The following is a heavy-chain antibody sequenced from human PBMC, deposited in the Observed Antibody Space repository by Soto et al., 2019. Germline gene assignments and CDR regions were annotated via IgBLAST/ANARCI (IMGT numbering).Heavy chain of an antibody. CDR1: GGSISSGDYY. Sequence: SETLSLTCTVSGGSISSGDYYWSWIRQPPGKGLEWIGYIYYSGSTYYNPSLKSRVTISVDTSKNQFSLKLSSVTAAETAVYYCARGAPLRFLEWLSKNYYYYYGMDVWGQGTTVTVSS. D-gene: IGHD3-3*01. CDR3: ARGAPLRFLEWLSKNYYYYYGMDV. J-gene: IGHJ6*02. CDR2: IYYSGST. V-gene: IGHV4-30-4*01.